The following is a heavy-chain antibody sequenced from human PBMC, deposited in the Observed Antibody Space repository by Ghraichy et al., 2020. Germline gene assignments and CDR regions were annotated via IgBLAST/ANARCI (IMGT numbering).Heavy chain of an antibody. CDR3: ARPIYGSSGYYDY. CDR1: GGSISSYY. V-gene: IGHV4-59*08. CDR2: IYYSGST. J-gene: IGHJ4*02. D-gene: IGHD3-22*01. Sequence: SETLSLTCTVSGGSISSYYWSWIRQPPGKGLEWIGYIYYSGSTNYNPSLKSRVTISVDTSKNQFSLKLSSVTAADTAVYYCARPIYGSSGYYDYWGQGTLVTVSS.